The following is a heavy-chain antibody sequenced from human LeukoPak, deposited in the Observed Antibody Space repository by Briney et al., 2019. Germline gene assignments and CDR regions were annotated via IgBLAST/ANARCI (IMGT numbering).Heavy chain of an antibody. J-gene: IGHJ4*02. V-gene: IGHV3-30*03. CDR2: ISYDGSNK. CDR1: GFTFSSYG. D-gene: IGHD3-10*01. CDR3: ARDRGRRFGELSYYFDY. Sequence: PGGSLRLSCAASGFTFSSYGMHWVRQAPGKGLEWVAVISYDGSNKYYADSVKGRFTISRDNSKNTLYLQMNSLRAEDTAVYYCARDRGRRFGELSYYFDYWGQGTLVTVSS.